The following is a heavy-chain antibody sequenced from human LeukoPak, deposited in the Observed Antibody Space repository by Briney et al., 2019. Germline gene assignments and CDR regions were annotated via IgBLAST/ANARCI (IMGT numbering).Heavy chain of an antibody. D-gene: IGHD3-22*01. J-gene: IGHJ4*02. V-gene: IGHV4-4*02. Sequence: PSETLSLTCAVAGGSISSSNWWSWVRQPPRKGLEWIGEIHRSGSTNYNPSLKSRVTISVDKSKNQFSLMLTSVTAADTAVYYCARNNYYSADYWGQGTLVTVSS. CDR2: IHRSGST. CDR1: GGSISSSNW. CDR3: ARNNYYSADY.